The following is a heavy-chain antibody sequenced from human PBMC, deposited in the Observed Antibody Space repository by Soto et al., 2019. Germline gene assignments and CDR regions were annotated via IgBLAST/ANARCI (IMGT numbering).Heavy chain of an antibody. D-gene: IGHD5-12*01. Sequence: ASVKVSCKASGYTFTSYDINWVRQATGQGLEWMGWMNPNSGNTGYAQKFQGRVTMTRNTSISTAYMELSSLRSEDTAVYYCARGGISGYEYYYYGMDVWGQGTTVTVSS. CDR2: MNPNSGNT. CDR3: ARGGISGYEYYYYGMDV. V-gene: IGHV1-8*01. CDR1: GYTFTSYD. J-gene: IGHJ6*02.